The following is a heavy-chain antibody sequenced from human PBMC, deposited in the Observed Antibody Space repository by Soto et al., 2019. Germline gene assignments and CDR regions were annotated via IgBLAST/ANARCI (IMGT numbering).Heavy chain of an antibody. Sequence: QVQLVESGGGVVQPGRSLRLSCAASGFTFSSYGMHWVRQAPGKGLEWVAVIWYDGSNKYYADSVKGRFTISRDNSKKTLYLQMNSLRAEDTAVYYCARNLGVVIPPGGMDVWGQGTTVTVSS. D-gene: IGHD3-3*01. CDR2: IWYDGSNK. CDR1: GFTFSSYG. CDR3: ARNLGVVIPPGGMDV. J-gene: IGHJ6*02. V-gene: IGHV3-33*01.